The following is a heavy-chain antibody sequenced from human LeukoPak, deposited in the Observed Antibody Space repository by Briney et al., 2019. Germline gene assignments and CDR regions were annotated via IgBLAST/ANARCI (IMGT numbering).Heavy chain of an antibody. Sequence: ASVKVSCKASGYSFTSYYMHWVRQAPAQGLGGGGIRNPSGGSASYAQTFQGGVTMTRDTSTSTVYMALSSLRSEATAVYYCATSGIAAAEIDYWGQGTLVTVSS. CDR3: ATSGIAAAEIDY. CDR1: GYSFTSYY. J-gene: IGHJ4*02. D-gene: IGHD6-13*01. CDR2: RNPSGGSA. V-gene: IGHV1-46*01.